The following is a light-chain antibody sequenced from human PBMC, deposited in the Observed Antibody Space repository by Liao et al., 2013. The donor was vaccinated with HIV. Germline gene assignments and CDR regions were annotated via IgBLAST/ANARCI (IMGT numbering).Light chain of an antibody. V-gene: IGLV3-21*04. Sequence: SYVLTQPPSVSVAPGKTARITCGGNNIGSKSVHWYQQKPGQAPVLVIYYDSDRPSGIPERFSGSNSGNTATLTISRVEAGDEADYYCQVWDSSSSDHPVFGGGTKLTVL. CDR2: YDS. J-gene: IGLJ3*02. CDR1: NIGSKS. CDR3: QVWDSSSSDHPV.